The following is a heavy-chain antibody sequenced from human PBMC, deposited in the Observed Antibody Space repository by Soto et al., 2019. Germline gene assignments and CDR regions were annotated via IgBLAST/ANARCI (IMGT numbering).Heavy chain of an antibody. CDR1: GFTFTSSA. D-gene: IGHD3-22*01. CDR3: AAVIPYYYDSSGYYRFDY. J-gene: IGHJ4*02. V-gene: IGHV1-58*02. CDR2: IVVGSGNT. Sequence: GASVKVSCKASGFTFTSSAMQWVRQARGQRLEWIGWIVVGSGNTNYAQKFQERVTITRDMSTSTAYMELSSLRSEDTAVYYCAAVIPYYYDSSGYYRFDYWGQGTLVTVSS.